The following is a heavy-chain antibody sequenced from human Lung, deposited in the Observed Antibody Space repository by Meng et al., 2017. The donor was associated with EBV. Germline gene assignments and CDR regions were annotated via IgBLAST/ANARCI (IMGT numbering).Heavy chain of an antibody. CDR1: GCSIRRSNW. D-gene: IGHD6-13*01. Sequence: QAQLQEGVAGVCKPVETLSLTCNVPGCSIRRSNWGSWVRQSPQKGLEWIGEIYHSGTTNYNPSLKSRVTIVVDKSKTQFSLKLSSVTAADTAVYYCARYSRPNRRLVSWYFDYWGQGTLVTVSS. J-gene: IGHJ4*02. V-gene: IGHV4-4*02. CDR2: IYHSGTT. CDR3: ARYSRPNRRLVSWYFDY.